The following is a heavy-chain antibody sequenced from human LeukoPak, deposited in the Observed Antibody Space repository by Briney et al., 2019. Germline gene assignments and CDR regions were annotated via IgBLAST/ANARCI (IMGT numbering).Heavy chain of an antibody. CDR1: GYSFTSYW. D-gene: IGHD4-11*01. CDR3: ARRYSDSQIDY. CDR2: IYPGDSDT. V-gene: IGHV5-51*01. J-gene: IGHJ4*02. Sequence: TPGESLKISCKGSGYSFTSYWIGWVRQMPGKGLEWMGIIYPGDSDTRYSPSFQGQVTISADESIGTAYMQWSSLKASDTAMYYCARRYSDSQIDYWGQGTLVTVSS.